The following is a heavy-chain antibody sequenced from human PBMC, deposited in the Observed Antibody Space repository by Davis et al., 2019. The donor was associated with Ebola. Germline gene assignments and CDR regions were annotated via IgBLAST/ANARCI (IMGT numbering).Heavy chain of an antibody. CDR3: ARSHTVTTSWFDP. CDR2: ISYDGSNK. D-gene: IGHD4-17*01. CDR1: GFTFSSYG. Sequence: PGGSLRLSCAASGFTFSSYGMHWVRQAPGKGLEWVAVISYDGSNKYYADSVKGRFTISRDNSKNTLYLQMNSLRAEDTAVYYCARSHTVTTSWFDPWGQGTLVTVSS. V-gene: IGHV3-30*03. J-gene: IGHJ5*02.